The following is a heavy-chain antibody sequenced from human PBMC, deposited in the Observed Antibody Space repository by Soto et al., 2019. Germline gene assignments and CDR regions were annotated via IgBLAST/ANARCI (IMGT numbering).Heavy chain of an antibody. CDR1: GFTFRSYV. Sequence: QVQLVESGGGVVQHGTSLRLSCVGSGFTFRSYVIHWVRKAPGKGLEWVALTSYDGSNNFYGDSVKGRFTISRDNSRNTVELQMDSLRLEDTALYYCARWGTTGGLHVWGQGTLVSVSS. CDR3: ARWGTTGGLHV. D-gene: IGHD3-16*01. J-gene: IGHJ4*02. CDR2: TSYDGSNN. V-gene: IGHV3-33*05.